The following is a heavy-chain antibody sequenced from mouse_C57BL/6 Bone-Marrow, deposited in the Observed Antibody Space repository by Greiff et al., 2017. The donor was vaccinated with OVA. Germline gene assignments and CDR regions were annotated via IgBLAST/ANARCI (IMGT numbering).Heavy chain of an antibody. Sequence: EVQGVESGEGLVKPGGSLKFSCAASGFTFSSYSMSWVRQTPEKRLEWVAYISRGGDYIYYADTVKGRFTISRDNARNTLYLQMSSLKSEDTAMYYCTRLLDAIDYWGQGTSVTVSS. CDR3: TRLLDAIDY. V-gene: IGHV5-9-1*02. CDR1: GFTFSSYS. CDR2: ISRGGDYI. J-gene: IGHJ4*01.